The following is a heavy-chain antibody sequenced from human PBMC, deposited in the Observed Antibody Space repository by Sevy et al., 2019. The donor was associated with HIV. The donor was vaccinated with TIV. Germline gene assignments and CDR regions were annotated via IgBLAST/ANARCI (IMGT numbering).Heavy chain of an antibody. V-gene: IGHV3-48*01. CDR3: ARIGMITFGGAARGAFDI. Sequence: GGSLRLSCAASGFTFSTYNMHWVRQAPGKGLEWVSYISSTSNTIYYADSVKGRFTISRDKADNSLYLQMKSLRAEDTALYYCARIGMITFGGAARGAFDIWGQGTMVTVSS. J-gene: IGHJ3*02. CDR2: ISSTSNTI. D-gene: IGHD3-16*01. CDR1: GFTFSTYN.